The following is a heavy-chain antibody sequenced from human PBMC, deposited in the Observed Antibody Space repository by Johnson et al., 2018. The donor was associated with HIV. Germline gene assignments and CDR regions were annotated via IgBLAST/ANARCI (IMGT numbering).Heavy chain of an antibody. J-gene: IGHJ3*01. CDR1: GFTFSSYD. CDR3: AKERAIGYHLAAFDF. D-gene: IGHD3-22*01. V-gene: IGHV3-30*18. Sequence: QVQLVESGGGLVKPGGPLRLSCAASGFTFSSYDIHWVRQAPGKGLEWVAVISYDGSNTYYADSVRGRFTISRDNSKNTLYLQMNSLRAEDTALYYCAKERAIGYHLAAFDFWGQGTLVTVSS. CDR2: ISYDGSNT.